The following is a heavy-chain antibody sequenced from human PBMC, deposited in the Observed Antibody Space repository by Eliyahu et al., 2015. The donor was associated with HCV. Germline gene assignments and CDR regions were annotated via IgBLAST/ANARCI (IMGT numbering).Heavy chain of an antibody. Sequence: QLVESGGDLVKPGGSLRLXXAASGFXFXDAWMSWVRQVPGKGLEWVGHIKSKTHGGTTDYAVAVKGRFTISRDDSKNTLHLHMNSLRTEDTAVYFCATEFYSYGLNYWGQGTLVTVAS. J-gene: IGHJ4*02. CDR1: GFXFXDAW. CDR2: IKSKTHGGTT. V-gene: IGHV3-15*01. D-gene: IGHD2-15*01. CDR3: ATEFYSYGLNY.